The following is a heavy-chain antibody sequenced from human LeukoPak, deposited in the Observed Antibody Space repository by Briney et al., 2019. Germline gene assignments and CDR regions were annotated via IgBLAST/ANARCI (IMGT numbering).Heavy chain of an antibody. CDR1: GYTFTGYY. D-gene: IGHD3-22*01. J-gene: IGHJ4*02. CDR3: ARPGAMETFYYDSSGYYYFDY. V-gene: IGHV1-18*04. CDR2: IRVYNGNT. Sequence: ASVKVSCKASGYTFTGYYMHWVRQAPGQGLEWMGWIRVYNGNTNYAQKLQGRVTMTTDTSTSTAYMELRSLRSDDTAVYYCARPGAMETFYYDSSGYYYFDYWGQGTLVTVSS.